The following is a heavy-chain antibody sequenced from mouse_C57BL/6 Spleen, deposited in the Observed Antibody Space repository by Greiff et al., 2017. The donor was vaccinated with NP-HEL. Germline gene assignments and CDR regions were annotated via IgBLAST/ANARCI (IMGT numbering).Heavy chain of an antibody. Sequence: EVHLVESGGGLVKPGGSLKLSCAASGFTFSDYGMHWVRQAPEKGLEWVAYISSGSSTIYYADTVKGRFTISRDNAKNTLFLQMTSLRSEDTAMYYCARHYYGSSYVHFDYWGQGTTLTVSS. CDR3: ARHYYGSSYVHFDY. CDR2: ISSGSSTI. V-gene: IGHV5-17*01. J-gene: IGHJ2*01. CDR1: GFTFSDYG. D-gene: IGHD1-1*01.